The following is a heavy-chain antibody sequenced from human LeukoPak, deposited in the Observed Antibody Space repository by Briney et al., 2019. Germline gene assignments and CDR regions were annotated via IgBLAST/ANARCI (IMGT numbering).Heavy chain of an antibody. Sequence: ASVKAFCTASGYTFTSYYIHWVRQAPGQGLEWMGIINPLGGSTTYAHKFQDRVTMTRDTSTSTVYMELSSLRSEDTAVYYCARVHDFWSGLFDYWGQGTLVTVSS. CDR2: INPLGGST. CDR1: GYTFTSYY. J-gene: IGHJ4*02. V-gene: IGHV1-46*01. CDR3: ARVHDFWSGLFDY. D-gene: IGHD3-3*01.